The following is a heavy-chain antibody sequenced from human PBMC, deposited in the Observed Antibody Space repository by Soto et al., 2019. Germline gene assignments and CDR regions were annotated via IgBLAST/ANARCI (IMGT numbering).Heavy chain of an antibody. CDR2: ISYDGSNK. V-gene: IGHV3-30-3*01. CDR1: GFTFSSYA. Sequence: QVQLVESGGGVVQPGRSLRLSCAASGFTFSSYAMHWVRQAPGKGLEWVAVISYDGSNKYYADSVKGRFTISRDNSKNTLYLQVNSLRAEDTAVYYCARDRDTAMVPFDYWGQGTLVTVSS. J-gene: IGHJ4*02. D-gene: IGHD5-18*01. CDR3: ARDRDTAMVPFDY.